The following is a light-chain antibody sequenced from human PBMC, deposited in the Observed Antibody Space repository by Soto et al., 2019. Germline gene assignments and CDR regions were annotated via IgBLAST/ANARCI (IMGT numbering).Light chain of an antibody. CDR2: KAS. CDR3: QQYNSYAT. CDR1: QSIGSW. J-gene: IGKJ2*01. Sequence: DIQMTQSPSTLSVFVGDRVTITCRASQSIGSWLAWYQQKPGKAPKLLIYKASSLESGVPSRFSGRGSGKEFTLTISSLQPDDFATYYCQQYNSYATSGQGTKLEIK. V-gene: IGKV1-5*03.